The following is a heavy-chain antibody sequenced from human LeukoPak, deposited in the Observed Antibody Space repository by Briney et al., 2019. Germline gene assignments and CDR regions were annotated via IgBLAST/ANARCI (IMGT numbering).Heavy chain of an antibody. CDR2: MSGGGGST. D-gene: IGHD2-2*03. V-gene: IGHV3-23*01. CDR3: ARDGYCGSSACCVDY. J-gene: IGHJ4*02. CDR1: GFIFNTHA. Sequence: GGSLRLSCAASGFIFNTHAMSWVRQAPGKGLERVSVMSGGGGSTYYADSVKGRFTISRDNSKSTLFLQMNSLSAEDTAVYYCARDGYCGSSACCVDYWGQGTVVTVSP.